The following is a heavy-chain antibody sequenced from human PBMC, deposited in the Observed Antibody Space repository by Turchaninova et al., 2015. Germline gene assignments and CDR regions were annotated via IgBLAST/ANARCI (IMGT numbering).Heavy chain of an antibody. CDR3: ARTLYSSSWYNIWSFDY. D-gene: IGHD6-13*01. Sequence: VTLRESAHARGKPTQTPTLYFPPPHSPTLYLPSAGVRHRTVGKCGCLMRPPPGKDLEALALIDWYEDNYYSTSLKTSVTISKYTSKYQVVLTMTNMDPVGTATYYCARTLYSSSWYNIWSFDYWGQGTLVTVSS. V-gene: IGHV2-70*01. CDR2: IDWYEDN. CDR1: PSAGVRHRTVGKC. J-gene: IGHJ4*02.